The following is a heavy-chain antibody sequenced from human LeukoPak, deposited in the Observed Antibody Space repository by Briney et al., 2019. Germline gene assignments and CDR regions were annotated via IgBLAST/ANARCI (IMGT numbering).Heavy chain of an antibody. Sequence: GGSLRLSCSASGFTFSTFWMHWVRQAPGKGLVWVSRINPEETTTTYADSVRGRFTISRDNAKNTLYLQMNSLTAGDTAVYYCARDLTGPVDYWGQGTLVTVSS. CDR3: ARDLTGPVDY. V-gene: IGHV3-74*01. D-gene: IGHD3-9*01. J-gene: IGHJ4*02. CDR1: GFTFSTFW. CDR2: INPEETTT.